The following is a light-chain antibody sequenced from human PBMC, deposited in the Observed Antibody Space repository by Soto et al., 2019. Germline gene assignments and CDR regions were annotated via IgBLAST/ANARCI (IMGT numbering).Light chain of an antibody. CDR2: AAS. V-gene: IGKV1-39*01. Sequence: DMEMTQSPSSLYASVGDRVTITCRASQSISNYLNWYQHKPGKVPKLLIYAASSLQRGVPTRFSGSGPGTDFPLTINRLQPEDFATYYCQLSYGTPQPFCGGTQIEIK. J-gene: IGKJ4*01. CDR1: QSISNY. CDR3: QLSYGTPQP.